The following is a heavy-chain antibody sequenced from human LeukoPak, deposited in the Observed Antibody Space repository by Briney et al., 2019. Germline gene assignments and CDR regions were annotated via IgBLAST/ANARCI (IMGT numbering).Heavy chain of an antibody. CDR2: INYSGSA. J-gene: IGHJ4*02. Sequence: SQTLSLTCTVSGDSINSGSCYWSWIRQHPGKGLEWIGYINYSGSAYYNPSLKSRVTLSVDTSKNQFSLKLSSVTAADTAVYYCARASGGGNFFYWGQGTLLTVSS. CDR1: GDSINSGSCY. CDR3: ARASGGGNFFY. V-gene: IGHV4-31*03. D-gene: IGHD4-23*01.